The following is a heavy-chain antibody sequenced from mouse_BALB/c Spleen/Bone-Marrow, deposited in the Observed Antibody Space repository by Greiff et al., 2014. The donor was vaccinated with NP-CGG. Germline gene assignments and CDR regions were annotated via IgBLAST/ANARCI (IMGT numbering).Heavy chain of an antibody. Sequence: EVQLQQSGPELVKPGASMKISCKASGYSFTDYTMNWVKQSHGKNLEWIGLFNPYNDVSTYNQKFKGKATLTVDKSSSTAYMELLSLASEDSAVYYCARGGTAWFAYWGQGTLVTVSA. CDR2: FNPYNDVS. CDR1: GYSFTDYT. V-gene: IGHV1-18*01. CDR3: ARGGTAWFAY. J-gene: IGHJ3*01. D-gene: IGHD4-1*01.